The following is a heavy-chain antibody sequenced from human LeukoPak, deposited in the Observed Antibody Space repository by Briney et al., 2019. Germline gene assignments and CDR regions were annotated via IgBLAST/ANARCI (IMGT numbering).Heavy chain of an antibody. CDR1: GFTFSSYG. J-gene: IGHJ2*01. V-gene: IGHV3-30*02. D-gene: IGHD2-2*02. CDR2: IRYDGSNK. CDR3: AKGGYCSSTSCYTNWVGYFDL. Sequence: PGGSLRLSCAASGFTFSSYGMHWVRQAPGKGLEWVAFIRYDGSNKYYADSVKGRFTISRDNSKNTLYLQMNSLRAEDTAVYYCAKGGYCSSTSCYTNWVGYFDLWGRGTLVTVSS.